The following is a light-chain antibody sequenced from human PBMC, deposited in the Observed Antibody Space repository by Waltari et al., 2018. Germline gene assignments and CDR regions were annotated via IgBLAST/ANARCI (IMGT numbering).Light chain of an antibody. V-gene: IGKV1-NL1*01. CDR3: QQYYSTLYT. CDR2: GAS. Sequence: DIQMTQSPSSLSASVGDRVTITCRASQGISNSLAWYQQKPGKAPNLLLFGASSLLSGVPSRFSGSGSGTDYTLTISSLWPEDFATYYCQQYYSTLYTFGQGTKLEIK. CDR1: QGISNS. J-gene: IGKJ2*01.